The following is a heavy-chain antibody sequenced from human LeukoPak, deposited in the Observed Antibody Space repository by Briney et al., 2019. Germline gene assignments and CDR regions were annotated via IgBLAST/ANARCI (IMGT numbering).Heavy chain of an antibody. V-gene: IGHV4-4*02. CDR1: GGSISSSNW. CDR3: ARVGHCSSTSCYGLDY. CDR2: IYHSGST. J-gene: IGHJ4*02. D-gene: IGHD2-2*01. Sequence: PSGTLSLTCAVSGGSISSSNWWSWVRQPPGKGLEWIGKIYHSGSTNYNPSLKSRVTISVDTSKNQFSLKLSSVTAADTALYYCARVGHCSSTSCYGLDYWGQGTLVTVSS.